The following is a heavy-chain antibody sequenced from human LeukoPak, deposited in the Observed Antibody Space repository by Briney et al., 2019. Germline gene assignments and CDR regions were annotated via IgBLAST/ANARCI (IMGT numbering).Heavy chain of an antibody. V-gene: IGHV4-59*01. Sequence: SETLSLTCTVSGGSISSYYWSWIRQPPGKGLEWIGYIYYSGSTNYNPSLKSRVTISVDTSKNQFSLKLSSVTAADTAVYYCARHHCSSTGCYIFDYWGQGTLVTVSS. D-gene: IGHD2-2*02. J-gene: IGHJ4*02. CDR3: ARHHCSSTGCYIFDY. CDR2: IYYSGST. CDR1: GGSISSYY.